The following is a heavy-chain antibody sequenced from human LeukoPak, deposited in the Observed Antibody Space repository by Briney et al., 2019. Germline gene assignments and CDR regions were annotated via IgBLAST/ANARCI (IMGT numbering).Heavy chain of an antibody. J-gene: IGHJ3*02. V-gene: IGHV3-30*02. Sequence: GGTLRLSCAASGFTFSSYEMNWVRQAPGKGLEWVAFIRYDGSNKYYADSVKGRFTISRDNSKNTLYLQMNSLRAEDTAVYYCAKEDPPITYYYGSGRNGAFDIWGQGTMVTVSS. CDR2: IRYDGSNK. CDR1: GFTFSSYE. CDR3: AKEDPPITYYYGSGRNGAFDI. D-gene: IGHD3-10*01.